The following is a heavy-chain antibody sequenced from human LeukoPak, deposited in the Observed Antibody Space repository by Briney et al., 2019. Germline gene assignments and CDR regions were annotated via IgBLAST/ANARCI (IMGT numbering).Heavy chain of an antibody. CDR1: GFTFSRYG. CDR2: ISYDGSIK. Sequence: GGSLRLSCVASGFTFSRYGMHWVRQAPGKGLEWVAFISYDGSIKYYANSVKGRFTISRDNPKNTLYLHMNSLRAEDTALYYCAKWPSSSGYYYFDYWGQGTLLTVSS. CDR3: AKWPSSSGYYYFDY. J-gene: IGHJ4*02. V-gene: IGHV3-30*19. D-gene: IGHD3-22*01.